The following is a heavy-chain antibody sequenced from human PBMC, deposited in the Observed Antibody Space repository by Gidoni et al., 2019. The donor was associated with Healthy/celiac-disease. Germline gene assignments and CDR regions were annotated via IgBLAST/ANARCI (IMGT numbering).Heavy chain of an antibody. D-gene: IGHD6-13*01. Sequence: QVQLVQSGAEVNQPGSSLLVSCKASVGTISSYAISWVRQAPGQGLEWMGGIIPIFGTANYAQKCQGRVTITADESTSTAYMELSSLRSEDTAVYYCARAQQLVRGLSRYYYGMDVWGQGTTVTVSS. J-gene: IGHJ6*02. CDR3: ARAQQLVRGLSRYYYGMDV. CDR1: VGTISSYA. V-gene: IGHV1-69*01. CDR2: IIPIFGTA.